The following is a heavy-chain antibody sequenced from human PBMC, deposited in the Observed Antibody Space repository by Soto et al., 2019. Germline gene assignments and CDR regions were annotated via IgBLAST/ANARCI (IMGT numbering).Heavy chain of an antibody. J-gene: IGHJ6*03. CDR2: IYYSGST. CDR3: ARHLPYYYDYMDV. V-gene: IGHV4-59*08. Sequence: QVQLQESGPGLVKPSETLSLTCTVSGGAISSYYWRWIRQPPGKGLEWIGYIYYSGSTNYNPSLMSQVTTSEDTSKNQFPMKLSSVTAADTAVYYGARHLPYYYDYMDVGGKGTTGTVSS. CDR1: GGAISSYY.